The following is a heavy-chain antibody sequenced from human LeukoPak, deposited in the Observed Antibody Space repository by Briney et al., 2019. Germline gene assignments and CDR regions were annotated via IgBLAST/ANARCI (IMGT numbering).Heavy chain of an antibody. J-gene: IGHJ6*04. CDR1: GYTFTSYD. CDR2: MNPNSGNT. V-gene: IGHV1-8*01. CDR3: ARWGVDTAMVGGDV. Sequence: ASVKVSCKASGYTFTSYDINWVRQATGQGLEWMGWMNPNSGNTGYAQKFQGRATMTRNTSISTAYMELSSLRSEDTAVYYCARWGVDTAMVGGDVWGKGTTVTVSS. D-gene: IGHD5-18*01.